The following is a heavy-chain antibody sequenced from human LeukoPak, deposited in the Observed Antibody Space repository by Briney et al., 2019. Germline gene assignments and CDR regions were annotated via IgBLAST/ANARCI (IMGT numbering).Heavy chain of an antibody. J-gene: IGHJ6*03. CDR3: ARGIAARFHYYYYMDV. D-gene: IGHD6-6*01. CDR1: AYTFTSYG. Sequence: ASVNVSFKGSAYTFTSYGISWVRQAPGQGLEWMGWISAYNGNTNYAQKLQGRVTMTTDTSTSTAYMELRSLRSDDPAVYYCARGIAARFHYYYYMDVWGKGTTVTVSS. CDR2: ISAYNGNT. V-gene: IGHV1-18*01.